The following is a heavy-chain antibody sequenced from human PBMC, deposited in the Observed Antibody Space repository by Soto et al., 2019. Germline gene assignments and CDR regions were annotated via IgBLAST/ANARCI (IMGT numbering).Heavy chain of an antibody. D-gene: IGHD3-3*01. CDR1: GFSLTTSGVG. Sequence: QITLNESGPTQVKPRQTLTLTCTFSGFSLTTSGVGVGWIRQSPGKAPEWLALIYWDDDKRYSPSLKSRLTITKDTSKSQVVLTMADLDLADTATYYCAHRVLRTVFGLVTTTAIYFDFWGQGTPVAVSS. CDR3: AHRVLRTVFGLVTTTAIYFDF. CDR2: IYWDDDK. V-gene: IGHV2-5*02. J-gene: IGHJ4*02.